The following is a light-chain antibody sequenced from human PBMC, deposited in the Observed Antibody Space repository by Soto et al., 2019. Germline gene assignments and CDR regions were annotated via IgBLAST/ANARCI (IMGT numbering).Light chain of an antibody. CDR2: GAS. V-gene: IGKV3-20*01. CDR3: YQYGSSLYT. Sequence: EIVLTQSPGTLSLSPGERATLSCRASQSVSSSYLAWYQQKPGQAPRLLIYGASSRATGIPDRSSGSGSGTDFTLTISRPEAEDFAVYYCYQYGSSLYTFGGGTKREIK. CDR1: QSVSSSY. J-gene: IGKJ4*01.